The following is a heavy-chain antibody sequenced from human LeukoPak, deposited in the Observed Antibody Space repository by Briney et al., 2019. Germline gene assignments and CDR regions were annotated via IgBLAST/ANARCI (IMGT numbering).Heavy chain of an antibody. D-gene: IGHD4-17*01. CDR1: GGSFSGYY. V-gene: IGHV4-34*01. Sequence: PSETLSLTCAVYGGSFSGYYWSWIRQPPGKGLDWIGEINHSGSTNYNPSLKSRVTISVDTSKNQFSLKLSSVTAADTAVYYCASWPTGDYPNWFDPWGQGTLVTVSS. J-gene: IGHJ5*02. CDR2: INHSGST. CDR3: ASWPTGDYPNWFDP.